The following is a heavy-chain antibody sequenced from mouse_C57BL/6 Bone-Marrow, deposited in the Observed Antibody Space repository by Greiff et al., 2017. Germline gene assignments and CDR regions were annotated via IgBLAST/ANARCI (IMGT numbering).Heavy chain of an antibody. D-gene: IGHD2-2*01. CDR3: ARVSFYYGFTWFAY. CDR1: GYTFTSYW. Sequence: QVQLQQPGAELVKPGASVKMSCKASGYTFTSYWITWVKQRPGQGLEWIGDIYPGSGSTNYNEKFKSKATLTVDTSSSTAYMQLSSLTSEYSAVYYCARVSFYYGFTWFAYWGQGTLVTVSA. J-gene: IGHJ3*01. CDR2: IYPGSGST. V-gene: IGHV1-55*01.